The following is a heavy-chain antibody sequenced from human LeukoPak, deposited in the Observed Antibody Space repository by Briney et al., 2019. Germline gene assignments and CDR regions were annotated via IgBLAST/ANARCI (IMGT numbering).Heavy chain of an antibody. J-gene: IGHJ4*01. D-gene: IGHD6-13*01. CDR2: ISSSGSTI. V-gene: IGHV3-48*03. CDR3: ARASLSSSWYYRPEDLGY. CDR1: GFTFSSYE. Sequence: GGSLRLSCAASGFTFSSYEMNWVRQAPGKGLEWVSYISSSGSTIYYADSVKGRFTISRDNAKNSLYLQMNSLRAEDTAVYYCARASLSSSWYYRPEDLGYWAHGTLVTVSS.